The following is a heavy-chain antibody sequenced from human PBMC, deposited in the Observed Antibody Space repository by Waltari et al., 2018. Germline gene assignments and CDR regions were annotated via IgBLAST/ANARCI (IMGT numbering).Heavy chain of an antibody. Sequence: QVQLQESGPGLVKPSETLSLTCAASGYSISSGYYWGWLRQPPGKGLEWIGSIYHSGSTYYNPSLKSRVTISVDTSKNQFSLKLSSVTAADTAVYYCASRSTIKTPLDYWGQGTLVTVSS. CDR1: GYSISSGYY. D-gene: IGHD2-2*01. J-gene: IGHJ4*02. CDR2: IYHSGST. V-gene: IGHV4-38-2*01. CDR3: ASRSTIKTPLDY.